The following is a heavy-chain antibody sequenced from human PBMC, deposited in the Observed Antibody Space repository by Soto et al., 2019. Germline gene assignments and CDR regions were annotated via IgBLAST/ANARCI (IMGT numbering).Heavy chain of an antibody. V-gene: IGHV4-31*03. D-gene: IGHD4-4*01. CDR3: ERALVTYFDY. CDR2: IYYSGST. CDR1: GGSISSGGYY. Sequence: QVQLQESGPGLVKPSQTLSLTCTVSGGSISSGGYYWSWIRQHPGKGLEWIGYIYYSGSTYSTPSLKSRVHLYVYTSKKQFSLMLSSVTAADTAVYYCERALVTYFDYWGQGTLVTVSS. J-gene: IGHJ4*02.